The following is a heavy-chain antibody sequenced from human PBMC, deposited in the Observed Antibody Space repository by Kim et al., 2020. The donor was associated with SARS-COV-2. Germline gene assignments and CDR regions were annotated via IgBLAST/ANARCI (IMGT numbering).Heavy chain of an antibody. CDR1: GFTFSSYA. V-gene: IGHV3-30-3*01. CDR3: ARAVRFLEWLLWEGNWF. CDR2: ISYDGSNK. Sequence: GGSLRLSCAASGFTFSSYAMHWVRQAPGKGLEWVAVISYDGSNKYYADSVKGRFTISRDNSKKTLYLQMNSLRAEDTAVYYCARAVRFLEWLLWEGNWF. D-gene: IGHD3-3*01. J-gene: IGHJ5*01.